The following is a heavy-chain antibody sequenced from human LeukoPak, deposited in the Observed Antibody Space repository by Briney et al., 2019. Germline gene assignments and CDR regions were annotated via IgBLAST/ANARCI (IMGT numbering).Heavy chain of an antibody. V-gene: IGHV3-7*03. J-gene: IGHJ4*02. CDR2: IKEDGSER. CDR3: ARDPWGATQGGLDY. D-gene: IGHD1-26*01. CDR1: AFIFSGHW. Sequence: GGSLRLSCEGSAFIFSGHWMNWVRQTPGKGLEWVASIKEDGSERQYVDSVKGRFSISRDNTKGSLFLQLNSLRAEDTAVYYCARDPWGATQGGLDYWGQGTLVTVSS.